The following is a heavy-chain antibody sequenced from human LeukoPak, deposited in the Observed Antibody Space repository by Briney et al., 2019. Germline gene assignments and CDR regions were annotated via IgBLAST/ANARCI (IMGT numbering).Heavy chain of an antibody. CDR3: ARDGYSFGHDFDY. Sequence: GGSLRLSCAVSGFTFSSYAMSWVRQAPGKGLEWVSAISGSGGSTYYADSVKGRFTISRDNAKNTLYLQMNSLRAEDTAVYYCARDGYSFGHDFDYWGQGTLVTVSS. J-gene: IGHJ4*02. CDR2: ISGSGGST. D-gene: IGHD5-18*01. V-gene: IGHV3-23*01. CDR1: GFTFSSYA.